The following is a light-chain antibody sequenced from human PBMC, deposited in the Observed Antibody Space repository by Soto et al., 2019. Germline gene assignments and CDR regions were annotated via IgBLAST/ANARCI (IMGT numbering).Light chain of an antibody. J-gene: IGLJ3*02. V-gene: IGLV1-44*01. Sequence: QSVLTQPPSASGTPGQRVTISCSGSSSNIESNTVNWYQQLPGTAPKLLMYSNNKRPSGVPDRFSGSKSGTSASLAISGLQSEDEADYYCAAWDDSLNGWVFGGWTKLTVL. CDR2: SNN. CDR3: AAWDDSLNGWV. CDR1: SSNIESNT.